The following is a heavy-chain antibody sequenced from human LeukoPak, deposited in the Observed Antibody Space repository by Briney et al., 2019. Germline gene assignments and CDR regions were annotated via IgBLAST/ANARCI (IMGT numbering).Heavy chain of an antibody. CDR2: IYYSGST. V-gene: IGHV4-30-4*08. J-gene: IGHJ4*02. Sequence: SQTLSLTCTVSGGSINSGDYYWSWLRQPPGKGLEWIGYIYYSGSTNYNPSLKSRVTISVDTPKNQISLKLSSVTAADTAVYYCARKAVGATSNYFDHWGQGTLVTVSS. D-gene: IGHD1-26*01. CDR1: GGSINSGDYY. CDR3: ARKAVGATSNYFDH.